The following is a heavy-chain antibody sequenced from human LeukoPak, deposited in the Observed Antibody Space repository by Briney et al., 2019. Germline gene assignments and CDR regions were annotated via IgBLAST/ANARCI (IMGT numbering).Heavy chain of an antibody. CDR1: GFTFSNCW. V-gene: IGHV3-30-3*01. CDR2: ISYDGSNK. J-gene: IGHJ3*02. D-gene: IGHD2-15*01. CDR3: ARDQFRIGAFDI. Sequence: GGSLRLSYAASGFTFSNCWMSWVRQAPGKGLEWVEVISYDGSNKYYADSVKGRFTISRDNSKNTLYLQMNCLRAEDTAVYYCARDQFRIGAFDIWGQGTMVTVSS.